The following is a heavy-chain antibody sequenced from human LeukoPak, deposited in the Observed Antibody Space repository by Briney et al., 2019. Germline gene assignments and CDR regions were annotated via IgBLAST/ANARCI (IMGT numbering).Heavy chain of an antibody. Sequence: SETLSLTCTVSGGSISTHYWSWLRQPPGKGLEWIGHMYYTGSTTYNPSLKSRVTISVDTSKNQFSLKLSSVTAADTAVYFCAGCSTSWYYFDYWGQGTLVTVSS. D-gene: IGHD2-2*01. CDR2: MYYTGST. CDR1: GGSISTHY. V-gene: IGHV4-59*11. CDR3: AGCSTSWYYFDY. J-gene: IGHJ4*02.